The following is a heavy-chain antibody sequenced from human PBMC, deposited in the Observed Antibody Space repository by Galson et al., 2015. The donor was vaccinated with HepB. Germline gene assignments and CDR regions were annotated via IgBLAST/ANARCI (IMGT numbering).Heavy chain of an antibody. D-gene: IGHD2/OR15-2a*01. CDR1: GFTFTDYS. CDR3: ARATLTWLDP. CDR2: ISGSGSTTI. V-gene: IGHV3-11*01. Sequence: SLRLSCAASGFTFTDYSMSWIRQAPGKGLEWVSYISGSGSTTIFYANSVKGRFTISRDNAKNSVYLQMSSLRAEDTAVYYCARATLTWLDPWGQGTLVTVSS. J-gene: IGHJ5*02.